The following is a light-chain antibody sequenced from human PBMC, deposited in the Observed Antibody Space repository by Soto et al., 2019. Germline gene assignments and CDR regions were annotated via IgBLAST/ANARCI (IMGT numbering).Light chain of an antibody. Sequence: AIRMTQSPSSLSASTGARVPITCRASQGISSYLAWYQQKPGKAPKLLIYAASTLQSGVPSRFSGSGSGTDFTLTISCLQSEDFATYYCQQYYSYPMITFGQGTRLEIK. CDR3: QQYYSYPMIT. V-gene: IGKV1-8*01. CDR1: QGISSY. CDR2: AAS. J-gene: IGKJ5*01.